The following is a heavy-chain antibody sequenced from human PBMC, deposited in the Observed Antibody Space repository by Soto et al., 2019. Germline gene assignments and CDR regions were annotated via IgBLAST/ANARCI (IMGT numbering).Heavy chain of an antibody. CDR2: IIPIFGTA. CDR3: ASQSDFWSGSFEP. V-gene: IGHV1-69*13. CDR1: GGTFSSYA. J-gene: IGHJ5*02. Sequence: SVKVSCKASGGTFSSYAISWVRQAPGQGLEWMGGIIPIFGTANYAQKFQGRVTITADESTSTAYMELSSLRSEDTAVYYCASQSDFWSGSFEPWGQGTLVTVS. D-gene: IGHD3-3*01.